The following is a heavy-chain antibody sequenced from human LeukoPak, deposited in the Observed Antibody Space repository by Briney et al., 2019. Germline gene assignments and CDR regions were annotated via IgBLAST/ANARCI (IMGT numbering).Heavy chain of an antibody. D-gene: IGHD3-9*01. Sequence: GGSLRLSCAASGFTFSSYGMHWVRQAPGKGLEWVAVISYDGSNKYYADSVKGRFTISRDNSKNTLYLQMNSLRAEDTAVYYCAKDHGGTYYDILTGYYVFDYWGQGTLVTVSS. J-gene: IGHJ4*02. V-gene: IGHV3-30*18. CDR2: ISYDGSNK. CDR1: GFTFSSYG. CDR3: AKDHGGTYYDILTGYYVFDY.